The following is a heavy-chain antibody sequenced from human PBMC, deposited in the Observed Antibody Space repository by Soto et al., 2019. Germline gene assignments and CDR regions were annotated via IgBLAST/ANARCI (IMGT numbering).Heavy chain of an antibody. V-gene: IGHV3-30*18. J-gene: IGHJ4*02. CDR3: AKDSSDLIRYCTNGVCPGHY. D-gene: IGHD2-8*01. CDR2: ISYDGSNK. CDR1: GFTFSSYG. Sequence: GGSLRLSCAASGFTFSSYGMHWVRQAPGKGLEWVAVISYDGSNKYYADSVKGRFTISRDNSKNTLYLQMNSLRAEDTAVYYCAKDSSDLIRYCTNGVCPGHYWGQGTLVTVSS.